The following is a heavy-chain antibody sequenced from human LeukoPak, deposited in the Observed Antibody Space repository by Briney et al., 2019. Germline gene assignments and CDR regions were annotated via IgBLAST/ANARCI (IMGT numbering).Heavy chain of an antibody. J-gene: IGHJ4*02. D-gene: IGHD3-10*01. CDR1: GGSISSSSYY. Sequence: SETLSLTCTVSGGSISSSSYYWGWIRQPPGKGLEWIGSIYYSGSTYYNPSLKSRVTISVDTSKNQFSLKLSSVTAADTAVYYCARLRSYYYGSGSRNRGYSCFDYWGQGTLVTASS. CDR3: ARLRSYYYGSGSRNRGYSCFDY. CDR2: IYYSGST. V-gene: IGHV4-39*01.